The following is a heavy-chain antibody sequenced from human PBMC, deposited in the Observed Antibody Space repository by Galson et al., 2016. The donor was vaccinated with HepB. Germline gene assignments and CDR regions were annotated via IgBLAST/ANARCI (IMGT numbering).Heavy chain of an antibody. CDR3: AKYPPPNGRGWYDNWFDP. CDR1: GHTFISYS. J-gene: IGHJ5*02. CDR2: LNVYNGNT. D-gene: IGHD6-19*01. V-gene: IGHV1-18*04. Sequence: SVKVSCKASGHTFISYSVTWVRQAPGQGLEWMGWLNVYNGNTHYAQNLQGRVTMTTDTSTNTAYMELRSLRSDDTAIYYCAKYPPPNGRGWYDNWFDPWGQGTLVTVSS.